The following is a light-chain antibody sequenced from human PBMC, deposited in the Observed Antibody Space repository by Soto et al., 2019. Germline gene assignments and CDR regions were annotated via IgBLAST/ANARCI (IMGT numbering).Light chain of an antibody. CDR2: GAF. Sequence: EIVMTQSPATLSVPPGERATLSCRASQNVNSNLAWYQQKPGQAPRLLFYGAFTRVTGIPARFSGGRSGTEFTLSISSLQSEDFAVYYCKQYKEWPPFTFGQGTRLEIK. CDR3: KQYKEWPPFT. CDR1: QNVNSN. V-gene: IGKV3-15*01. J-gene: IGKJ5*01.